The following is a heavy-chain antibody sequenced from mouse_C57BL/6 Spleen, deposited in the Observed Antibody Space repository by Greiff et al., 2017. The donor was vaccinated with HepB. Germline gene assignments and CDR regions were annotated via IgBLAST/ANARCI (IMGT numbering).Heavy chain of an antibody. Sequence: QVQLQQPGAELVRPGPSVKLSCKASGYTFTSYWMHWVKQRPGQGLEWIGVIDPSDSYTNYNQKFKGKATLTVDTSSSTAYMQLSSLTSEDSAVYYCAGAGTRAMDYWGQGTSVTVSS. CDR2: IDPSDSYT. CDR3: AGAGTRAMDY. D-gene: IGHD4-1*01. V-gene: IGHV1-59*01. J-gene: IGHJ4*01. CDR1: GYTFTSYW.